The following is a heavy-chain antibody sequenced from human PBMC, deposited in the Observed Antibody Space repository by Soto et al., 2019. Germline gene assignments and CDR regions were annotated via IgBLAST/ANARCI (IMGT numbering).Heavy chain of an antibody. D-gene: IGHD2-21*01. J-gene: IGHJ6*02. V-gene: IGHV3-74*01. CDR1: GFTFSSFW. Sequence: PGGSLRLSCAASGFTFSSFWMHWVRQAPGKGLVWVSRINNDGSSTAYADSVKGRFTISRDNAKSTLYLQVTSLRAEDMAVYYCARDPLIGNTDYGLDVWGQGTTVTVSS. CDR2: INNDGSST. CDR3: ARDPLIGNTDYGLDV.